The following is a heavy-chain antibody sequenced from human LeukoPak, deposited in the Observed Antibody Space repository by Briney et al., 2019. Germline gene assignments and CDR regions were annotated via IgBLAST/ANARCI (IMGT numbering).Heavy chain of an antibody. CDR3: ERDRPYYDILTGYYIGEAFDI. CDR2: IYSGGNT. V-gene: IGHV3-53*01. CDR1: GFTVSSNY. D-gene: IGHD3-9*01. Sequence: QLVESGGGLIQPGGSLRLYCAASGFTVSSNYMSWVRQAPGKGLEWVSVIYSGGNTYYADSVKGRFTISRDNSKNTLYLQMNSLRAEDTAVYYCERDRPYYDILTGYYIGEAFDIWGQGTMVTVSS. J-gene: IGHJ3*02.